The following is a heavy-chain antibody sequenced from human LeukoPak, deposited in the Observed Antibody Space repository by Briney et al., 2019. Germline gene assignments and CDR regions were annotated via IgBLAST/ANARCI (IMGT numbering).Heavy chain of an antibody. CDR1: GFTFSSYW. V-gene: IGHV3-7*01. CDR2: INQDGSEK. Sequence: GGSLRLSCAASGFTFSSYWMSWVRQAPGKGLEWVANINQDGSEKYYVDSVKGRFTISRDNAKNSLYLQMNSLRAEDMAVYYCAREGCSGGSCYHNWFGPWGQGTLVTVSS. CDR3: AREGCSGGSCYHNWFGP. D-gene: IGHD2-15*01. J-gene: IGHJ5*02.